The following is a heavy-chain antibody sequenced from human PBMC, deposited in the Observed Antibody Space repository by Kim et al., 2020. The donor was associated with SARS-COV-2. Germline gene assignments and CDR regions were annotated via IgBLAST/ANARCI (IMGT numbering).Heavy chain of an antibody. CDR2: IIPILGIA. Sequence: SVKVSCKASGGTFSSYAISCVRQAPGQGLEWMGRIIPILGIANYAQKFQGRVTITADKSTSTAYMELSSLRSEYTAVYYCVRDKTEVTIFGVVTHNWFDPWGQGTLVTVSS. V-gene: IGHV1-69*04. D-gene: IGHD3-3*01. CDR3: VRDKTEVTIFGVVTHNWFDP. J-gene: IGHJ5*02. CDR1: GGTFSSYA.